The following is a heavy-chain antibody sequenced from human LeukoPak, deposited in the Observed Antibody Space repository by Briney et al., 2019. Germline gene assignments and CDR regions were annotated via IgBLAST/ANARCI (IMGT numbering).Heavy chain of an antibody. CDR1: GGSISSGDYY. Sequence: SETLSLTCTVSGGSISSGDYYWSWIRQPPGKGLEWIGYIYYSGSTYYNPSLKSRVTISVDTSKNQFSLKLSSVTAADTAVYYCARDTPFHYGSGSPLGYWGQGTLVTVSS. V-gene: IGHV4-30-4*01. CDR3: ARDTPFHYGSGSPLGY. J-gene: IGHJ4*02. CDR2: IYYSGST. D-gene: IGHD3-10*01.